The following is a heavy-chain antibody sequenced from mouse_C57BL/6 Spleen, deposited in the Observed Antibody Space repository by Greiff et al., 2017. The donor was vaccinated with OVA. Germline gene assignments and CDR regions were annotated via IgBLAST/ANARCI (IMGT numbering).Heavy chain of an antibody. CDR1: GYTFTSYW. CDR2: IDPSDSYT. D-gene: IGHD1-1*01. J-gene: IGHJ3*01. V-gene: IGHV1-69*01. CDR3: ARGGSDGVGFAY. Sequence: QVQLQQPGAELVMPGASVKLSCKASGYTFTSYWMHWVKQRPGQGLEWIGEIDPSDSYTNYNQKFKGKATLTVDKSSSTAYMQLSSLTSEDSAVYYCARGGSDGVGFAYWGQGTLVTVSA.